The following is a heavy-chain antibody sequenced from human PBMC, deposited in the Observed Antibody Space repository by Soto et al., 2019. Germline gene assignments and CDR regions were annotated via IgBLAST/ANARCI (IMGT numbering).Heavy chain of an antibody. CDR1: GFTFSSYA. CDR2: ISGSGGST. Sequence: EVQLLESGGGLVQPGGSLRLSCAASGFTFSSYAMSWVRQAPGKGLEWVSAISGSGGSTYYADSVKGRFTISRDNSKNTLYLQMNSLRAEDTAVYYCAKAISPYVLEPYGMDVWGQGTTVTVSS. D-gene: IGHD3-10*02. CDR3: AKAISPYVLEPYGMDV. V-gene: IGHV3-23*01. J-gene: IGHJ6*02.